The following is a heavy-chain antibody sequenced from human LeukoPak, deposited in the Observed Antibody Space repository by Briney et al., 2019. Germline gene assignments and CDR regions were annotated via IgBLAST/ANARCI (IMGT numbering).Heavy chain of an antibody. V-gene: IGHV4-30-2*01. CDR1: GGSISSGGYS. CDR3: ARSGAAAGPFDY. J-gene: IGHJ4*02. CDR2: IYHSGST. D-gene: IGHD6-13*01. Sequence: SETLSLTCAVSGGSISSGGYSWSCIRQPPGKGLEWIGYIYHSGSTYYNPSLKGRVTISVDRSKNQFSLKLSSVTAADTAVYYCARSGAAAGPFDYWGQGTLVTVSS.